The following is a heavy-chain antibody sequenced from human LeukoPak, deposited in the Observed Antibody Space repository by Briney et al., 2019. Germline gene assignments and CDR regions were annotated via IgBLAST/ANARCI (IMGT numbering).Heavy chain of an antibody. CDR2: IYPGDSDT. J-gene: IGHJ6*03. V-gene: IGHV5-51*01. Sequence: GESLKISCKGSGYSFTSYWIGWVRQMPGKGLEWMGIIYPGDSDTRYSPSFQGQVTISADKSISTSYLQVSSLKASDTAMYYCARSEQSYYYGSGSRYYYYYYYMDVWGKGTTVTVSS. CDR1: GYSFTSYW. CDR3: ARSEQSYYYGSGSRYYYYYYYMDV. D-gene: IGHD3-10*01.